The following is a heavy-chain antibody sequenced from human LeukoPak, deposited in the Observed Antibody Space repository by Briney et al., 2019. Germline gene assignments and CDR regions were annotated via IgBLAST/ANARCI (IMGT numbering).Heavy chain of an antibody. Sequence: PGGSLRLSCAASGFTFSSYWMSWVRQAPGKGLEWVANIKQDGSGKYYVDSVKGRFTISRDNAKNSLYLQMNSLRAEDTAVYYCARVSHLDPQVQDALDIWGQGTMVTVSS. V-gene: IGHV3-7*01. CDR1: GFTFSSYW. CDR3: ARVSHLDPQVQDALDI. J-gene: IGHJ3*02. CDR2: IKQDGSGK.